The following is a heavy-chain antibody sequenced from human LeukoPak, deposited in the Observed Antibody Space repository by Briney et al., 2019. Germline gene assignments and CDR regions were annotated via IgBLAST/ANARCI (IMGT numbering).Heavy chain of an antibody. CDR2: IKQDGSEK. D-gene: IGHD2-21*02. CDR3: ARMGGVTAMVNWFDP. CDR1: RFTFSNYW. Sequence: GGSLRLSCAASRFTFSNYWMSWVRQAPGKGLEWVANIKQDGSEKYYVDSVKGRFTISRDNAKNSLYLQMNSLRAEDTAVYYCARMGGVTAMVNWFDPWGQGTLVTVSS. V-gene: IGHV3-7*01. J-gene: IGHJ5*02.